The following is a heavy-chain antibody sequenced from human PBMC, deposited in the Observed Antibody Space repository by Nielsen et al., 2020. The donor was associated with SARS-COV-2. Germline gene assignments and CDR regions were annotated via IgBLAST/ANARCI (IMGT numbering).Heavy chain of an antibody. CDR1: GFTISTYA. D-gene: IGHD3-10*02. Sequence: GESLKISCVVSGFTISTYAMSWVRQAPGKGLEWVAVISYDGSNKYYADSVKGRFTISRDNAKNSLYLQMNSLTAEDTAVYYCAKVFGNVCPYNWGQGTLVTVSS. V-gene: IGHV3-30*04. J-gene: IGHJ4*02. CDR2: ISYDGSNK. CDR3: AKVFGNVCPYN.